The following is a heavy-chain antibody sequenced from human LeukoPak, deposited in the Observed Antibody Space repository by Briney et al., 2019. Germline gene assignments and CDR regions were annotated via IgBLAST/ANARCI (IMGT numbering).Heavy chain of an antibody. D-gene: IGHD3-10*01. CDR3: VRHGSYPGTNYGNWFDP. V-gene: IGHV4-30-2*01. CDR1: GGSISSGGYY. J-gene: IGHJ5*02. CDR2: IYHSGST. Sequence: KSSETLSLTCTVSGGSISSGGYYWSWIRQAPGKGLEWIGYIYHSGSTYYNPSLKSRVTISVDRSKNQFSLNLSSVTAADTAVYYCVRHGSYPGTNYGNWFDPWGQGTLVTVSS.